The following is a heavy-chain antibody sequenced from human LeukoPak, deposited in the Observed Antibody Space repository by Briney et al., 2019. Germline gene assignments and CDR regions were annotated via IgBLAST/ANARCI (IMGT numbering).Heavy chain of an antibody. V-gene: IGHV3-11*01. CDR2: ISSNGSTI. CDR3: ARVVVNYYDSSGYGATDY. CDR1: GFTFSDYY. D-gene: IGHD3-22*01. Sequence: GGSLRLSCAASGFTFSDYYMSWIRQAPGKGLEWVSYISSNGSTIYYADSVKGRFTISRDNAKNSLYLQMNSLRAEDTAVYYCARVVVNYYDSSGYGATDYWGQGTLVTVSS. J-gene: IGHJ4*02.